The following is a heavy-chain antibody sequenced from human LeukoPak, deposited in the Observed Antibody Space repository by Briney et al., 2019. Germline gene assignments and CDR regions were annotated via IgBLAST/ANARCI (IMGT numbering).Heavy chain of an antibody. CDR2: ISSSSSYI. D-gene: IGHD3-10*01. V-gene: IGHV3-21*01. J-gene: IGHJ5*02. CDR1: GFTFSSYS. CDR3: AREGLDSGSHFSAWFDP. Sequence: PGGSLRLSCAASGFTFSSYSMNWVRQAPGKGLEWVSSISSSSSYIYYADSVKGRFTISRDNSKNTLSLEMNSLRPEDTAVYYCAREGLDSGSHFSAWFDPWGQGTLVTVSS.